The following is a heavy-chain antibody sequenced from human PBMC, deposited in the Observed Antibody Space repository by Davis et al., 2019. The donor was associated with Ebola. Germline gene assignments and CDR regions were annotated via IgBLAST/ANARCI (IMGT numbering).Heavy chain of an antibody. CDR1: GYTFTSYA. V-gene: IGHV7-4-1*02. J-gene: IGHJ6*04. Sequence: AASVKVSCKASGYTFTSYAMNWVRQAPGQGLEWMGWINTNTGNPTYAQGFTGRFVFSLDTSVSTAYLQISSLKAEDTAVYYCARDQSSSGWYYYYGMDVWGKGTTVTVSS. D-gene: IGHD6-19*01. CDR3: ARDQSSSGWYYYYGMDV. CDR2: INTNTGNP.